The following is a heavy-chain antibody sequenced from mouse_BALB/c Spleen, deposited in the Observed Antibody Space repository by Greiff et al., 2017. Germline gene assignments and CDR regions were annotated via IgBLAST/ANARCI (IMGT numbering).Heavy chain of an antibody. Sequence: VQLQQSGPELVRPGVSVKISCKGSGYTFTDYAMHWVKQSHAKSLEWIGVISTYYGNTNYNQKFKGKATMTVDKSSSTAYMELARLTSEDSAIYYFARLTTANYFDYWGQGTTLTVSS. J-gene: IGHJ2*01. V-gene: IGHV1-67*01. D-gene: IGHD1-2*01. CDR1: GYTFTDYA. CDR3: ARLTTANYFDY. CDR2: ISTYYGNT.